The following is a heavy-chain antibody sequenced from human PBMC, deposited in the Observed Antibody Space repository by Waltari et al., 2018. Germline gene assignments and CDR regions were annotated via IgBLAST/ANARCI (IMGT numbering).Heavy chain of an antibody. Sequence: QVQLQESGPGLVKPSQTLSLTCTVSGGSISSGSYYWSWIRQPAGKGLEWIGRSVTEVGHNANPSLKVRVTISVDTSKTQFSQELSAGTAADTAVYYCASGVLYCSSTSCYEGDFDIWGQGTMVTVSS. J-gene: IGHJ3*02. V-gene: IGHV4-61*02. D-gene: IGHD2-2*01. CDR1: GGSISSGSYY. CDR3: ASGVLYCSSTSCYEGDFDI. CDR2: SVTEVGH.